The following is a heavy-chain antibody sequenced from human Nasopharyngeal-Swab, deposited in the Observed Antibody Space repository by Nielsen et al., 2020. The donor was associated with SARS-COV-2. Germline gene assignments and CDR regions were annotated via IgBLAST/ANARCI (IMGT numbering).Heavy chain of an antibody. J-gene: IGHJ4*02. D-gene: IGHD2-8*01. Sequence: ETLSLTCAVYGGSFSGYYWSWVRQAPGKGLEWVGRIKSKTDGGTTDYAAPVKGRFTISRDDSKNTLYLQMNSLKTEDTAVYYCTTDPLGYCTNGVCYTTDYWGQGTLVTVSS. CDR3: TTDPLGYCTNGVCYTTDY. V-gene: IGHV3-15*01. CDR2: IKSKTDGGTT. CDR1: GGSFSGYY.